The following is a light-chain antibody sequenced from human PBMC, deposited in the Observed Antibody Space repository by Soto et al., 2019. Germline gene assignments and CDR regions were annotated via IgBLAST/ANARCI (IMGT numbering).Light chain of an antibody. CDR3: SSYTSSSTYV. J-gene: IGLJ1*01. Sequence: QSALTQPASVSGPPGQSITISSTETSMDVGGYNYVSWYQQHPGKAPKLMIYDVSNRPSGVSNRFSGSKSGNTASLTISGLQAEDEADYYCSSYTSSSTYVFGTGTKVTVL. CDR2: DVS. V-gene: IGLV2-14*01. CDR1: SMDVGGYNY.